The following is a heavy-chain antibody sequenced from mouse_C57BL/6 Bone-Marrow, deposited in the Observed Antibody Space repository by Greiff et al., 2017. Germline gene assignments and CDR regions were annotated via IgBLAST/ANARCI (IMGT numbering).Heavy chain of an antibody. Sequence: EVMLVESGGDLVKPGGSLKLSCAASGFTFSSYGMSWVRQTPDKRLEWVATISSGGSYTYYPDSVKGRFTISRDNAENTLYLQMSSLKSEDSAMYYCARHVNYVAWFAYWGQGTLVTVSA. CDR3: ARHVNYVAWFAY. V-gene: IGHV5-6*01. CDR2: ISSGGSYT. D-gene: IGHD2-4*01. CDR1: GFTFSSYG. J-gene: IGHJ3*01.